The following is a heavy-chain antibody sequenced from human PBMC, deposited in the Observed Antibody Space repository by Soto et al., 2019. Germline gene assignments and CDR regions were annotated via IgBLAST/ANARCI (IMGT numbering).Heavy chain of an antibody. J-gene: IGHJ4*02. D-gene: IGHD6-19*01. CDR3: AGTAGRSYRPSDY. CDR1: GYTFTNYD. CDR2: ISAYHGST. V-gene: IGHV1-18*01. Sequence: ASVKVSCKASGYTFTNYDISWVRQAPGQGLEWMGWISAYHGSTNYAQRLQGRVTMTTDTSTNTAYMELRSLRSDDTAVYYCAGTAGRSYRPSDYWGQGTLVTVSS.